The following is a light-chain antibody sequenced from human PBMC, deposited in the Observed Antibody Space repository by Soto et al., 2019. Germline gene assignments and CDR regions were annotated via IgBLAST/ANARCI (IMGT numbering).Light chain of an antibody. Sequence: QSVVTQPPSVSGAPGQRVTISCSGSSSNIGAGYDVHWYQQFPGTAPKLLIYGNNNRPSGVPDRFSGSKSGTSASLAITGLQAEYEADYYCQSFDTRLNSVVFGGGTKLTVL. CDR3: QSFDTRLNSVV. J-gene: IGLJ2*01. CDR1: SSNIGAGYD. CDR2: GNN. V-gene: IGLV1-40*01.